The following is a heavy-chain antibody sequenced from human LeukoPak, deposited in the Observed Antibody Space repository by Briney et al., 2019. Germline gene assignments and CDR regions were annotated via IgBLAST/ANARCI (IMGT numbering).Heavy chain of an antibody. CDR2: ISSGSTTI. D-gene: IGHD6-19*01. Sequence: GGSLRLSCTASGFTFSSYSMNWVRQAPGKGLEWVSYISSGSTTIYYADSVKGRFTISRDNAQNSLYLQMSSLRAEDTAIYYCARALYNTGWYPDYFDSWGQGTLVTVSS. J-gene: IGHJ4*02. V-gene: IGHV3-48*04. CDR1: GFTFSSYS. CDR3: ARALYNTGWYPDYFDS.